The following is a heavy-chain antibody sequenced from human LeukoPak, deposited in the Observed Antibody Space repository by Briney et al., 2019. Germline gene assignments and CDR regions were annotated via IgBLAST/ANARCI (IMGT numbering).Heavy chain of an antibody. CDR2: ISSSSSYI. D-gene: IGHD2-15*01. CDR1: GFTFSSYS. V-gene: IGHV3-21*01. J-gene: IGHJ4*02. Sequence: GGSLRLSCAASGFTFSSYSMNWVRQAPGKGLEWVSSISSSSSYIYYADSVMGRFTISRDNAKNSLYLQMNSLRAEDTAVYYCARDWYCSGGSCYSFDYWGQGTLVTVSS. CDR3: ARDWYCSGGSCYSFDY.